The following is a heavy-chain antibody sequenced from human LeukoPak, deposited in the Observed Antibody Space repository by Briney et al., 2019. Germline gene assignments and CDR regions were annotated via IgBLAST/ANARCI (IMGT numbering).Heavy chain of an antibody. Sequence: ASVKVSCKASGYTFTGYYMHWVRQAPGQGLEWMGWINPNSGGTNYAQKFQGRVTMTRDTSISTADMELSRLRSDDTAVYYCARGGGGGYSYGYDYWGQGTLVTVSS. CDR3: ARGGGGGYSYGYDY. CDR2: INPNSGGT. D-gene: IGHD5-18*01. CDR1: GYTFTGYY. J-gene: IGHJ4*02. V-gene: IGHV1-2*02.